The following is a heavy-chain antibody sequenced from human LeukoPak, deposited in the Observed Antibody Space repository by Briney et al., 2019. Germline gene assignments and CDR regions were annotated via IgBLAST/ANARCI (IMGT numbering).Heavy chain of an antibody. V-gene: IGHV4-39*01. D-gene: IGHD6-19*01. CDR1: GGSISSSSYY. CDR3: ARKGIAVAGTGDY. J-gene: IGHJ4*02. CDR2: IYYSGST. Sequence: SETLSLTCTVSGGSISSSSYYWGWIRQPPGKRLEWIGSIYYSGSTYYNPSLKSRVTISVDTSKNQFSLKLSSVTAADTAVYYCARKGIAVAGTGDYWGQGTLVTASS.